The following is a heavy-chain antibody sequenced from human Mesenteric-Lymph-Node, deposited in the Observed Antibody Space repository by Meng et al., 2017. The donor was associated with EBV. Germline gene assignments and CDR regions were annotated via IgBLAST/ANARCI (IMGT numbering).Heavy chain of an antibody. CDR3: ARGINGGCGD. J-gene: IGHJ4*02. Sequence: QVQLQQSGPGLVKPPQTPSFTCAISGDIVSSNSAAWHWIRQSPSRGLEWLGRTYYRSKWYHEYAVSVKSRITISPDTPKNQFSLQLNSMTPEDTAVYYCARGINGGCGDWGQGTLVTVSS. D-gene: IGHD4-23*01. V-gene: IGHV6-1*02. CDR2: TYYRSKWYH. CDR1: GDIVSSNSAA.